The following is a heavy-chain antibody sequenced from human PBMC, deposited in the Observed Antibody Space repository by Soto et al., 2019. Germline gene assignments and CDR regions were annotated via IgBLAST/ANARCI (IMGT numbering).Heavy chain of an antibody. CDR3: VHPSPPYYDYYGIAV. Sequence: QITLKESGPPLVKPTQTLTLTCTFSGFSLSTSGVGVGWIRQPPGKALEWLALIYWDDDKRYSPSLKRRLTITTDTSKSLVALTVTNMAPVNTAPYYSVHPSPPYYDYYGIAVGGQGTTVAVSS. V-gene: IGHV2-5*02. J-gene: IGHJ6*02. CDR2: IYWDDDK. CDR1: GFSLSTSGVG.